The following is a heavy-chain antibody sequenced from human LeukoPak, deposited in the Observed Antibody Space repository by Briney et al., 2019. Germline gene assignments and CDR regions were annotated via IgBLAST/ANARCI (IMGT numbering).Heavy chain of an antibody. V-gene: IGHV3-23*01. CDR1: GLTFSSYA. CDR2: ISNSGGRT. D-gene: IGHD5-12*01. CDR3: AKSYNGYESKPDY. J-gene: IGHJ4*02. Sequence: SGGSLRLSCAASGLTFSSYAMSWVRQAPGKGLEWVSSISNSGGRTFYTDSVKGRFTISRDNSKITLYLQMNSLRAEDTAVYYCAKSYNGYESKPDYWGQGTLVTVSS.